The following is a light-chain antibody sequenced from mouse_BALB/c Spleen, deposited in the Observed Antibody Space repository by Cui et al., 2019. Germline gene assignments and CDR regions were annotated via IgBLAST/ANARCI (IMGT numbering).Light chain of an antibody. V-gene: IGKV4-55*01. CDR2: DTS. Sequence: QIVLTQSPAFMSASPGAKVTMTCSASSSVSYLYWYQQKPGSSPRLLIYDTSNLASGVPVRFSGNGSGTSYSLTISRVEAEDAATYYCQQWSSYPRTFGGGTKLEIK. CDR1: SSVSY. CDR3: QQWSSYPRT. J-gene: IGKJ1*01.